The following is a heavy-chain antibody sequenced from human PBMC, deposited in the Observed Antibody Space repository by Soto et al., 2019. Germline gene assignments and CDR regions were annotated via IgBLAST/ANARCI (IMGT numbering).Heavy chain of an antibody. Sequence: QVQLVQSGAEVKKPGASVTVSCKASGYTFTSYAMNWVRQAPGQRLEWMGWINAGNGNTKYSQKFQGRVTITRDTSASTAYMELTSLSAEDTAVYDCARISGYYYVDDWGQGTLVTVSS. CDR2: INAGNGNT. D-gene: IGHD3-22*01. CDR1: GYTFTSYA. J-gene: IGHJ4*02. V-gene: IGHV1-3*01. CDR3: ARISGYYYVDD.